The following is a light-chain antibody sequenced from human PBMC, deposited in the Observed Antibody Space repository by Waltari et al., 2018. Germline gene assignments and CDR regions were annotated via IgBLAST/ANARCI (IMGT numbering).Light chain of an antibody. CDR1: RSDVGSYNF. CDR2: DVT. Sequence: QSALTQPRSVSGSPGQSVTISCPGTRSDVGSYNFFSWYHQHPGKAPKLMIYDVTQRPSGVPHRFSGSKSGNTASLTISGLQPEDEADYYCSSYAGSYTWVFGGGTKLTVV. J-gene: IGLJ3*02. V-gene: IGLV2-11*01. CDR3: SSYAGSYTWV.